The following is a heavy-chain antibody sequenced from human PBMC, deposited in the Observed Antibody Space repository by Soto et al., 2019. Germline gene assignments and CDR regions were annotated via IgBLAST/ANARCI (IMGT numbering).Heavy chain of an antibody. CDR3: ARGVPVRGIAARPNRDY. J-gene: IGHJ4*02. D-gene: IGHD6-6*01. CDR2: INHSGST. Sequence: SETLSLTCAVYGGSFSGYYWSWIRQPPGKGPEWIGEINHSGSTNYNPSLKSRVTISVDTSKNQFSLKLSSVTAADTAVYYCARGVPVRGIAARPNRDYWGQGTLVTVSS. CDR1: GGSFSGYY. V-gene: IGHV4-34*01.